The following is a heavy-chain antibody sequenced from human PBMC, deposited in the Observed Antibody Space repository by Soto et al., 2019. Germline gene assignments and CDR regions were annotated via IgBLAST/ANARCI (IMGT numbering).Heavy chain of an antibody. CDR2: IKQDGSEK. CDR1: GFTFSSYL. J-gene: IGHJ3*02. V-gene: IGHV3-7*03. Sequence: GGSLRLSCAASGFTFSSYLMSWVRQAPGKGLEWLANIKQDGSEKYYVDSVKGRFTISRDNAKNSLYLQMNSLRAEDTAVYYCAGGVSYYDSSGHSPDAFDIGGQGTRV. D-gene: IGHD3-22*01. CDR3: AGGVSYYDSSGHSPDAFDI.